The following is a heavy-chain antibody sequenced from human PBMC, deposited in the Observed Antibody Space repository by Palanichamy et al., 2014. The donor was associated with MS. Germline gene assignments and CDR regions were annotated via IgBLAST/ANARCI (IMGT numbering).Heavy chain of an antibody. CDR3: TTPESGGYYIWGSYRRGGFDY. Sequence: EVQLVESGGGLVKPGGSLRLSCAASGFTFSNAWMSWVRQAPGKGLEWVGRIKSKTDGGTTDYAAPVKGRFTISRDDSKNTLYLQMNSLKTEDTAVYYCTTPESGGYYIWGSYRRGGFDYWGQGTLVTVSS. J-gene: IGHJ4*02. V-gene: IGHV3-15*01. CDR2: IKSKTDGGTT. CDR1: GFTFSNAW. D-gene: IGHD3-16*01.